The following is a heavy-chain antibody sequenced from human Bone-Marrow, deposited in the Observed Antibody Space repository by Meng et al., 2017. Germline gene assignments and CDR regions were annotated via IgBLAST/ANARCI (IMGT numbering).Heavy chain of an antibody. CDR2: INHSGST. D-gene: IGHD5-18*01. CDR3: ARGPWLQLWLQDY. J-gene: IGHJ4*02. V-gene: IGHV4-34*01. Sequence: QVQLQQWGPGLLTPSETLSLTCAVYGGSFSGYYWSWIRQPPGKGLEWIGEINHSGSTNYNPSLKSRVTISVDTSKNQFSLKLSSVTAADTAVYYCARGPWLQLWLQDYWGQGTLVTVSS. CDR1: GGSFSGYY.